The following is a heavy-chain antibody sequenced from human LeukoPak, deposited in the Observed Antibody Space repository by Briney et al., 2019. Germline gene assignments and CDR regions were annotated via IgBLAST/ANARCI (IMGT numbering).Heavy chain of an antibody. Sequence: SETLSLTCTVSGGSISTYYWSWMRQPAGKGPEWIGRIYGSGTITYNPSLESRVTMSVDTSRNQFSLRLSSVTAADTAVYYCARSGMWGANPPHWGQGTLVTVSS. CDR1: GGSISTYY. CDR2: IYGSGTI. D-gene: IGHD4/OR15-4a*01. J-gene: IGHJ4*02. CDR3: ARSGMWGANPPH. V-gene: IGHV4-4*07.